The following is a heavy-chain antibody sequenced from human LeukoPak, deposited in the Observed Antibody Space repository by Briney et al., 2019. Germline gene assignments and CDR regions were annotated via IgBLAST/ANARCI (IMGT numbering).Heavy chain of an antibody. D-gene: IGHD4-17*01. J-gene: IGHJ6*02. V-gene: IGHV3-15*01. CDR2: IKSKTDDGTT. CDR3: TTSLHSGDYSGMDV. CDR1: GFTFNNAW. Sequence: GGSLRLSCAASGFTFNNAWMTWVRQAPGKGLEWVGRIKSKTDDGTTDYAAPVKGRFTISRDDSRNTMYLQMNSLKTEDTAVYYCTTSLHSGDYSGMDVWGQGTTVTVSS.